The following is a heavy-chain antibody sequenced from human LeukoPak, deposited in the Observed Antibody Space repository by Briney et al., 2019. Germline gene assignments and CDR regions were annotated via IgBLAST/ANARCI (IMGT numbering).Heavy chain of an antibody. V-gene: IGHV4-39*07. CDR2: IYYSGST. CDR3: ARDSLVPAAIGGY. D-gene: IGHD2-2*02. CDR1: GGSISSSSYY. Sequence: PSETLSLTCTVSGGSISSSSYYWGWIRQPPRKGLEWIGSIYYSGSTYYNPSLKSRVTISVDTSKNQFSLKLSSVTAADTAVYYCARDSLVPAAIGGYWGQGTLVTVSS. J-gene: IGHJ4*02.